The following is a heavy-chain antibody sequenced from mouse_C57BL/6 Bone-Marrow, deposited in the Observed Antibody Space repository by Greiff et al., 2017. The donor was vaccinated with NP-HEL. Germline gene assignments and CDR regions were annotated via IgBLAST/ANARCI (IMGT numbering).Heavy chain of an antibody. CDR3: ASRGGSRYFDV. Sequence: VKLMESGAELVRPGTSVKMSCKASGYTFTNYWIGWAKQRPGHGLEWIGDIYPVGGYTNYNEKFKGKATLTADKSSSTAYMQFSSLTSEDSAIYYCASRGGSRYFDVWGTGTTVTVSS. CDR2: IYPVGGYT. D-gene: IGHD1-1*01. J-gene: IGHJ1*03. CDR1: GYTFTNYW. V-gene: IGHV1-63*01.